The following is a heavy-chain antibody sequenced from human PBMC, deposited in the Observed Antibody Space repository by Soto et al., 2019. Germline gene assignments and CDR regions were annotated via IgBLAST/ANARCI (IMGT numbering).Heavy chain of an antibody. CDR1: GFSLSTTGVG. Sequence: QITLKESGPTLVKPTQTLTLTCSFSGFSLSTTGVGVGWIRQSPGKALEWLAIIYWDNDKSYSPSLKSSVTISKDPSKKQVVLTVTNMDPVDTGTYYCARSLWLGELHWGQGALVTVSS. CDR2: IYWDNDK. D-gene: IGHD3-10*01. J-gene: IGHJ4*02. CDR3: ARSLWLGELH. V-gene: IGHV2-5*02.